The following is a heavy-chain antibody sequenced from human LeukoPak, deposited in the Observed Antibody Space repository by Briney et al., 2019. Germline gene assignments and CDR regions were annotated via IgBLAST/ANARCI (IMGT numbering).Heavy chain of an antibody. J-gene: IGHJ4*02. D-gene: IGHD3-10*01. CDR1: GFTFSNYG. V-gene: IGHV3-30*18. CDR3: AKNGGVRGYYFDS. CDR2: ISYDGSKK. Sequence: GGSLRLSCAASGFTFSNYGMHWVRQAPGKRLEWVAVISYDGSKKYHADSVKGRFTISRDNSKNTVFLQMTSLRVEDTAVYYCAKNGGVRGYYFDSWGQGTLVTVSS.